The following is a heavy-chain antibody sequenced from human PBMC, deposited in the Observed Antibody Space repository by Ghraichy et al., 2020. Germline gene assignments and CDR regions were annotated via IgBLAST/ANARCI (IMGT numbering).Heavy chain of an antibody. CDR2: ISGSGINT. J-gene: IGHJ4*02. V-gene: IGHV3-23*01. Sequence: GGSLRLSCAASGFTFSNYAMRWVRQAPGKGLEWVSSISGSGINTFYADSVKGRFTISRDNSKNTLFLQMNSLRAEDTAVYSCAKYQGSGWYSLTPGSIDGGGQGTRLSVPA. D-gene: IGHD6-19*01. CDR1: GFTFSNYA. CDR3: AKYQGSGWYSLTPGSIDG.